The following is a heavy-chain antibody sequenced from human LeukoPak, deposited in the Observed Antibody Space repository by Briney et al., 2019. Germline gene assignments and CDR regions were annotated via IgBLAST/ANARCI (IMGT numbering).Heavy chain of an antibody. J-gene: IGHJ3*02. CDR1: GGTFSSYA. Sequence: SVKVSCKASGGTFSSYAISWVRQAPGQGLEWMGRIIPIFGTANYAQKFQGRVTITTDESTSTAYMELSSLRSEDKAVYYCARDSPSYDYVWGSYPQVAFDIWGQGTMVTVSS. CDR2: IIPIFGTA. D-gene: IGHD3-16*02. CDR3: ARDSPSYDYVWGSYPQVAFDI. V-gene: IGHV1-69*05.